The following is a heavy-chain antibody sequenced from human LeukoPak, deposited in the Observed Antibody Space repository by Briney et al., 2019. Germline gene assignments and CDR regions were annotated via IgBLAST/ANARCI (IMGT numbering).Heavy chain of an antibody. CDR3: ARVGYYPDYYMDV. Sequence: SETLSLTCTVSGDSINTYYWSWIRQPPGKGLEWIGYIYYRVTSDYNPSLKSRVTISVDTSKNQFSLNLSSVTAADTAVYYCARVGYYPDYYMDVWGKGTTVTVSS. CDR1: GDSINTYY. V-gene: IGHV4-59*08. J-gene: IGHJ6*03. CDR2: IYYRVTS. D-gene: IGHD2-21*01.